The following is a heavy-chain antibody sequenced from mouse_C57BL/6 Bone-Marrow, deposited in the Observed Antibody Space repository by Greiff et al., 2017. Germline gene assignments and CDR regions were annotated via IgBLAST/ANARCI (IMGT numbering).Heavy chain of an antibody. CDR2: ISDGGSST. Sequence: EVMLVESGGGLVKPGGSLTLSCAASGFTFSSYAMSWVRQTPDKRLEWVATISDGGSSTYYPDNVKGRFTISRDNAKNNLYLQMSHLKSEDTAMYYCARDNNYSQEECYSMVYWGQGTSVTVSS. D-gene: IGHD1-3*01. V-gene: IGHV5-4*01. J-gene: IGHJ4*01. CDR1: GFTFSSYA. CDR3: ARDNNYSQEECYSMVY.